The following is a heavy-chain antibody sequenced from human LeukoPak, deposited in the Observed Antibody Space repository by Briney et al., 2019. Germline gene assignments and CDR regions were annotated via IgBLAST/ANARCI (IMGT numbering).Heavy chain of an antibody. D-gene: IGHD3-22*01. CDR1: GFTFSSYS. CDR2: ISSSSSYI. V-gene: IGHV3-21*01. J-gene: IGHJ4*02. Sequence: GGSLRLSCAASGFTFSSYSMNWVRQAPGKGLEWVSSISSSSSYIYYADSVKGRFTISRDNAKNSLYLQMNSLRAEDTAVYYCASQRDYTYYYDSSGYANFDYWGQGTLVTVSS. CDR3: ASQRDYTYYYDSSGYANFDY.